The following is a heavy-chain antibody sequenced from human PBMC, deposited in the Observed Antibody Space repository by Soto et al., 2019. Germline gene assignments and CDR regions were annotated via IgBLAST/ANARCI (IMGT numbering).Heavy chain of an antibody. V-gene: IGHV3-23*01. CDR2: LSGSGLST. Sequence: EVQLLESGGGLVQPGGSLRLSCAASGFQFSNFAISWVRQAPGKGLEWVSALSGSGLSTHYADSVKGRFTISRDNSKNTLYLQMNSMRAEDTALYYCAKDRGTNYYFYGMDVWGQGTTVAVPS. D-gene: IGHD3-22*01. J-gene: IGHJ6*02. CDR1: GFQFSNFA. CDR3: AKDRGTNYYFYGMDV.